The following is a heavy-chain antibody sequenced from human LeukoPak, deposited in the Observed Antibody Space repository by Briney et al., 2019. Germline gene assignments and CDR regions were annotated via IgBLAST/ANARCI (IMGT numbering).Heavy chain of an antibody. CDR1: GFTFSGYW. D-gene: IGHD3-22*01. Sequence: PGGSLRLSCAASGFTFSGYWMHWVRQAPGKGLVWVSRINSDGTATFFADSVKGRFTISRDNAKNSLYLQMNSLRAEDTAVYYCARDHHRRLYDSQARDTFDVWGQGTVVTVSS. J-gene: IGHJ3*01. CDR2: INSDGTAT. CDR3: ARDHHRRLYDSQARDTFDV. V-gene: IGHV3-74*01.